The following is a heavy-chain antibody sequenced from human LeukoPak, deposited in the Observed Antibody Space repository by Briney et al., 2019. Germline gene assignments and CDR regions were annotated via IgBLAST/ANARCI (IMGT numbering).Heavy chain of an antibody. CDR1: GFTFSDYY. CDR2: ISSSGSTI. CDR3: ARAGAYDYVWGSYLDY. Sequence: GGSLRLSCAASGFTFSDYYMSWIRQAPGKGLEWVSYISSSGSTIYYADSVKGRFTISRDNAKNSLYLQMNSLRAEDTAVYYCARAGAYDYVWGSYLDYWGQGTLVTVSP. D-gene: IGHD3-16*02. V-gene: IGHV3-11*01. J-gene: IGHJ4*02.